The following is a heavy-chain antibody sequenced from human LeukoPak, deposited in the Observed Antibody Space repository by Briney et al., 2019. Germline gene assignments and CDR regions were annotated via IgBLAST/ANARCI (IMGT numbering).Heavy chain of an antibody. D-gene: IGHD5-24*01. J-gene: IGHJ4*02. V-gene: IGHV1-69*04. Sequence: SVKVSCKASGGTLSSYAMSWVRQTPGEGLEWMGRIIPILGIANYAQKFQGRVMITADKSTSTAYMELSSLRSEDTAVYYCARGGEMATMMHFDYWGQGTLGTVSS. CDR3: ARGGEMATMMHFDY. CDR2: IIPILGIA. CDR1: GGTLSSYA.